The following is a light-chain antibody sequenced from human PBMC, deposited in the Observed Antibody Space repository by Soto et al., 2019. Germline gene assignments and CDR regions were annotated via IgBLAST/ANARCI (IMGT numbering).Light chain of an antibody. CDR3: QSYDSSLSAYV. J-gene: IGLJ1*01. Sequence: QSVLTQPPSVSGAPGQRGTITCTRSSSNIGAGYDVHWYQQLPGTAPKLLIYGNNNRPSGVPDRFSGSKSDTSASLAITELQAEDEADYYCQSYDSSLSAYVFGPGTKVTVL. V-gene: IGLV1-40*01. CDR1: SSNIGAGYD. CDR2: GNN.